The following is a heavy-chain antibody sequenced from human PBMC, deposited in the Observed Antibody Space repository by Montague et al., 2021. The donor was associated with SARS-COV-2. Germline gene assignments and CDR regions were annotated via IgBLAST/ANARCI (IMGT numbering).Heavy chain of an antibody. CDR2: ISHDGSNK. Sequence: SLSLSWSASGFTFSSYAMHWVRQAPGKGLEWVAVISHDGSNKYYADSVKGRFTISRDNSKNTLYLQMNSLRAEDTAVYYCARESIFFRDAFDIWGQGTMVTVSS. CDR1: GFTFSSYA. V-gene: IGHV3-30-3*01. J-gene: IGHJ3*02. CDR3: ARESIFFRDAFDI. D-gene: IGHD3-9*01.